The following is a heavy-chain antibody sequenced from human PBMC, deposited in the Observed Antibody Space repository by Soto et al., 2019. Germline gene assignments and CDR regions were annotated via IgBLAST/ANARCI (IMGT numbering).Heavy chain of an antibody. CDR1: GFSLSTSGMC. Sequence: SGPTLVKPTQTLTLTCTFSGFSLSTSGMCVSWIRQPPGKALEWLARIDWDDDKYYSTSLKTRLTISKDTSKNQVVLTMTNMDPVDTATYYCARIRTVGEWLPMDVWGKGTTVTVSS. D-gene: IGHD3-3*01. CDR3: ARIRTVGEWLPMDV. J-gene: IGHJ6*04. V-gene: IGHV2-70*11. CDR2: IDWDDDK.